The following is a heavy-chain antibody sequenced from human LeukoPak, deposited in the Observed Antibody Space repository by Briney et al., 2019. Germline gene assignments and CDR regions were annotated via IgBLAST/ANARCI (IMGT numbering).Heavy chain of an antibody. CDR1: GYSFTSYW. CDR3: ARVAGWGYSGYDSPHFDY. Sequence: GESLKISCKGSGYSFTSYWIGWVRQMPGKGLEWKGIIYPGDSDTRYSPSFQGQVTISADKSISTAYLQWSSLKASDTAMYYCARVAGWGYSGYDSPHFDYWGQGTLVTVSS. CDR2: IYPGDSDT. J-gene: IGHJ4*02. D-gene: IGHD5-12*01. V-gene: IGHV5-51*01.